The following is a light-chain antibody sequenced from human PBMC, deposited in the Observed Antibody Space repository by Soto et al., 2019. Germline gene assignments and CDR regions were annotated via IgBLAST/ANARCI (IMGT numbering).Light chain of an antibody. J-gene: IGLJ1*01. Sequence: QSVLTQPASVSGSPGQSITISCTGTRSDVGGYNYVYWHQQHPGKAPKLMIYDVTNRPSGVSDRFSGSKSGNTASLTISGVQYEDEADYYCGGWDESLKGHVFGTGTKVTVL. CDR1: RSDVGGYNY. CDR2: DVT. V-gene: IGLV2-14*01. CDR3: GGWDESLKGHV.